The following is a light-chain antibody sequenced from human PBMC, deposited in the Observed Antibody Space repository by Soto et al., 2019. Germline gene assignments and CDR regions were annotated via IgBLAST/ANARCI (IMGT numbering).Light chain of an antibody. CDR2: DNN. CDR1: SSNIGNNY. Sequence: QSVLTQPPSVSAAPGQKVTISCSGSSSNIGNNYVSWYQQLPETAPKLLIYDNNKRPSGMPDRLSGSKSGTSDTLDITGLQTGDEADYYCGTWDSSLSAARVFGGGTKLTVL. V-gene: IGLV1-51*01. CDR3: GTWDSSLSAARV. J-gene: IGLJ3*02.